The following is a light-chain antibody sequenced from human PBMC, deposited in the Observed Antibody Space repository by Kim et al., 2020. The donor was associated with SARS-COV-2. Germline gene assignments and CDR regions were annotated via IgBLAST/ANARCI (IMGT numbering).Light chain of an antibody. CDR3: QQFKTYPYT. CDR1: QSISSW. V-gene: IGKV1-5*03. CDR2: KAS. J-gene: IGKJ2*01. Sequence: DIQITQSPSTVSASVGDRVTITCRASQSISSWLAWYQQKPGTAPHLLIYKASTLQSGVPPRFSGSGSGTEFTLTINSLQPDDFATYFCQQFKTYPYTFGRGTKLEI.